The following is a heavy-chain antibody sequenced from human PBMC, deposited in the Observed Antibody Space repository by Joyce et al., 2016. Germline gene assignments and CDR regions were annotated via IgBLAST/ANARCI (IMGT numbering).Heavy chain of an antibody. CDR2: SYNSETT. D-gene: IGHD3-10*01. V-gene: IGHV4-61*01. J-gene: IGHJ6*02. CDR3: ATSLPARVGGFQFFGLDV. Sequence: HLQESGPGLVKPSETLSLTCTISGESFSDTSYYWSWIRQPPGKGLEWLRFSYNSETTDENPALWGGHSISADAAKKQFCLRLTSVTSADTAVYYCATSLPARVGGFQFFGLDVWSQGTTVIVS. CDR1: GESFSDTSYY.